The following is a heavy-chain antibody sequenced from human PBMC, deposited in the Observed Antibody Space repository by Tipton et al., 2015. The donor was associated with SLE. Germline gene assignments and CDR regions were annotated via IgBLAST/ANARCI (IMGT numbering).Heavy chain of an antibody. J-gene: IGHJ4*02. V-gene: IGHV4-38-2*02. CDR3: ATELFRGYTSGWGPDY. CDR2: NYHSGSA. CDR1: GYSISSGYY. Sequence: LRLSCTVSGYSISSGYYWGWIRQPPGKGLEWIGSNYHSGSAYYNPSLRSRATISVDTSKNQFSLKLSSVTAADTAVYYCATELFRGYTSGWGPDYWGQGTLVTVSS. D-gene: IGHD6-19*01.